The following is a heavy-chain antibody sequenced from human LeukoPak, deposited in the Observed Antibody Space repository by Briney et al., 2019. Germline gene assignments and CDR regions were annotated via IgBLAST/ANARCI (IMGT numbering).Heavy chain of an antibody. D-gene: IGHD3-10*01. V-gene: IGHV3-33*01. CDR3: ARRRGGLGSYSDAFDI. Sequence: PGMSLRHSCAASGFTFSIYGIHWVRQAPGKGLEWVAVIWNDGSNKYYADSAKGRFTISRDNAKNSLYLQMNSLRAGDTALYYCARRRGGLGSYSDAFDIWGQGTMVTVSS. CDR2: IWNDGSNK. J-gene: IGHJ3*02. CDR1: GFTFSIYG.